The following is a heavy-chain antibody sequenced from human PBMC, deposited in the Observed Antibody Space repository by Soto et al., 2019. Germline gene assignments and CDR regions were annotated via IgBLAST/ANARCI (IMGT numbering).Heavy chain of an antibody. CDR2: IYWDDDK. V-gene: IGHV2-5*02. Sequence: GPTLVNPTQTLTLTCTFSGFSLSTSGVGVGRIRQPPGKALEWLALIYWDDDKRYSPSLKSRLTITKDTSKNQVVLTMTNMDPVDTATYYCTHSYYDSSGYFYFFDYWGQGILVTVSS. CDR1: GFSLSTSGVG. CDR3: THSYYDSSGYFYFFDY. D-gene: IGHD3-22*01. J-gene: IGHJ4*02.